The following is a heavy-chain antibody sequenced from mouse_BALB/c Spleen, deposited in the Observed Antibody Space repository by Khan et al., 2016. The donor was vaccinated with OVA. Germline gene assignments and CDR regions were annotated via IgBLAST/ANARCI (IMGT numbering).Heavy chain of an antibody. CDR2: IYPFNDDT. Sequence: VQLQQSGPELVKPGASVKMSCKASGYTFTSYVMHWVKQKPGLGLEWIGFIYPFNDDTKYNEKFKGKATLTSDKSSSTAYMELISLTSEDSAVYFCALGGTCCMSCAYWGQGTPVTVSA. J-gene: IGHJ3*01. CDR3: ALGGTCCMSCAY. CDR1: GYTFTSYV. V-gene: IGHV1S136*01. D-gene: IGHD1-1*02.